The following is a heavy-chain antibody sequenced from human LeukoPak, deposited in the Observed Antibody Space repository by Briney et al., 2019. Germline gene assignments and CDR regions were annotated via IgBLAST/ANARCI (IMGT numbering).Heavy chain of an antibody. CDR2: INQNEGET. D-gene: IGHD2-8*01. V-gene: IGHV3-7*01. CDR1: GFTFSSYY. CDR3: ARAGVRKYGRFYFDY. J-gene: IGHJ4*02. Sequence: PGGPLRLSCAASGFTFSSYYMAWVRQVPGKGLEWVANINQNEGETNYVDSVKGRFTISGDSAKNSLYLQMNGLRAEDTAVYYCARAGVRKYGRFYFDYWGQGTLVTVSS.